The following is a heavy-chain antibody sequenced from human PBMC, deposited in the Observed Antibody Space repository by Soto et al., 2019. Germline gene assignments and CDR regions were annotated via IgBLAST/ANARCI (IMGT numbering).Heavy chain of an antibody. CDR1: GYTFTRYG. V-gene: IGHV1-18*01. CDR3: ARDPPPPDY. CDR2: ISGYNGDA. Sequence: GASVKVSCKASGYTFTRYGISWVRQAPGQGLEWMGRISGYNGDANYAQKLQGRVTMTTDTSTSTAYMELRSLRSDDTAVYYCARDPPPPDYGGQGTLVTVSS. J-gene: IGHJ4*02.